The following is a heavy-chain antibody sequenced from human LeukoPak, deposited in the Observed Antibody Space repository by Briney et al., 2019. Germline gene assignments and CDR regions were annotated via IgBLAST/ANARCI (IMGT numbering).Heavy chain of an antibody. V-gene: IGHV3-9*01. Sequence: HPGGSLRLSCAASGFTFSDYAMIWVRQPPGRGLEWVSGISWNSGSIGYADSVKGRFTISRDNAKNSLYLQMSSLRAEDTALYYCAKGYSYGYVIDYWGQGTLVTVSS. CDR2: ISWNSGSI. CDR1: GFTFSDYA. CDR3: AKGYSYGYVIDY. J-gene: IGHJ4*02. D-gene: IGHD5-18*01.